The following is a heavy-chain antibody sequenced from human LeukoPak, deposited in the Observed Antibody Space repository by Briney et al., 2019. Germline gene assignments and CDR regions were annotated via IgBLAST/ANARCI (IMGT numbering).Heavy chain of an antibody. CDR2: ISYDGSNK. V-gene: IGHV3-30*04. Sequence: GGSLRLSCAASGFTFSNYAMYWVRQAPGKGLEWVAVISYDGSNKYYADSVKGRFTISRDNSKNSLFLQMNSLRVEDTAVYYCARDGRWINYYDGSSPVWGQGTLVTVSS. D-gene: IGHD3-22*01. CDR1: GFTFSNYA. CDR3: ARDGRWINYYDGSSPV. J-gene: IGHJ4*02.